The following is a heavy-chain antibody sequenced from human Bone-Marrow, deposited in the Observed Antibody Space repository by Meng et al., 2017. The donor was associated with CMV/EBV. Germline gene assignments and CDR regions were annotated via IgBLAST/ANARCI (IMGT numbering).Heavy chain of an antibody. J-gene: IGHJ6*02. V-gene: IGHV4-34*01. CDR2: INHSGST. CDR3: ARGRRSEAYDFWSGYYSRNYYYYGMDV. CDR1: GGSFSGYY. Sequence: GSLRLSCAVYGGSFSGYYWSWIRQPPGKGLEWIGEINHSGSTNYNPSLKSRVTISVDTSKNQFSLKLSSVTAADTAVYYCARGRRSEAYDFWSGYYSRNYYYYGMDVWGQGTTVTVSS. D-gene: IGHD3-3*01.